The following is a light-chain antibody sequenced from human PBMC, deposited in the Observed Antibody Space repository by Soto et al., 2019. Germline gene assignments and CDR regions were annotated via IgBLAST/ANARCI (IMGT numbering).Light chain of an antibody. Sequence: ENVMTQSPATLSLSPGERATLSCRASQSVSSYLAWYQQKPGQAPRLLIYDASNRATDIPARFSGSGSGTDFTLTISSLEPEDFAVYYCLQRSGWPWTFGQGTKVEIK. V-gene: IGKV3-11*01. CDR3: LQRSGWPWT. J-gene: IGKJ1*01. CDR2: DAS. CDR1: QSVSSY.